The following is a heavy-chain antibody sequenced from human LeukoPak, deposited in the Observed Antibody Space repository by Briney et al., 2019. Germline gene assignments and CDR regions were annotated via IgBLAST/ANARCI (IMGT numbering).Heavy chain of an antibody. CDR2: ISGSGGST. D-gene: IGHD6-19*01. J-gene: IGHJ3*01. V-gene: IGHV3-23*01. CDR3: AKAEQWLVYV. Sequence: AGSLTLTCAASGFTFSSYAMSWHGQAPGNGLEWVSAISGSGGSTYYAYSVKGRFTISRDNSKNTLYLQMNSLRAEDTAVYYCAKAEQWLVYVWGQGTMVTVSS. CDR1: GFTFSSYA.